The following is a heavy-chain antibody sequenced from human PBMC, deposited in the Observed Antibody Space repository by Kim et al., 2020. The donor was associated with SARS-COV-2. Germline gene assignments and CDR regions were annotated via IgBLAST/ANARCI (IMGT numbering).Heavy chain of an antibody. CDR2: IYPGDSDT. Sequence: GESLKISCKGSGYSFTSYWIGWVRQMPGKGLEWMGIIYPGDSDTRYSPSFQGQVTISADKSISTAYLQWSSLKASDTAMYYCARLGSHWRFSLSGSRTFFDYWGQGTLVTVSS. J-gene: IGHJ4*02. V-gene: IGHV5-51*01. CDR1: GYSFTSYW. CDR3: ARLGSHWRFSLSGSRTFFDY. D-gene: IGHD1-26*01.